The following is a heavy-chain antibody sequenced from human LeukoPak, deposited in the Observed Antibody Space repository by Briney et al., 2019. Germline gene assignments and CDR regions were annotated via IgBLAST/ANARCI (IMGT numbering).Heavy chain of an antibody. D-gene: IGHD1-26*01. CDR3: ARSGYGIVGATVLY. V-gene: IGHV1-46*01. Sequence: ASVKVSCKASGYTFTSYGISWVRQAPGQGLEWMGIINPSGGSTSYAQKFQGRVTMTRDMSTSTVYMELSSLRSEDTAVYYCARSGYGIVGATVLYWGQGTLVTVSS. J-gene: IGHJ4*02. CDR1: GYTFTSYG. CDR2: INPSGGST.